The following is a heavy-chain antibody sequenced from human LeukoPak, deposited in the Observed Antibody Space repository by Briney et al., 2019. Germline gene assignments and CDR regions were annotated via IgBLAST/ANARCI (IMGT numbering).Heavy chain of an antibody. D-gene: IGHD5-24*01. Sequence: AGGSLRLSCAASGFTFSSYAMHWVRQAPGKGLEWVAVIWYDGSNKYYADSVKGRFTISRDNSKNTLYLQMNSLRAEDTAVYFCARAGGGYNLYWFDSWGQGTLVTVSS. J-gene: IGHJ5*01. CDR3: ARAGGGYNLYWFDS. V-gene: IGHV3-33*01. CDR2: IWYDGSNK. CDR1: GFTFSSYA.